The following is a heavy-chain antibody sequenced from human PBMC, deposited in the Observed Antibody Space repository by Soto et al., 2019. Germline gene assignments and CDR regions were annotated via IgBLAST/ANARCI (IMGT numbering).Heavy chain of an antibody. CDR2: MNPNSGNT. D-gene: IGHD3-3*01. V-gene: IGHV1-8*01. CDR3: ARGLTIFGVDVSHY. Sequence: GASVKVSCKASGYTFTSYDINWVRQATGQGLEWMGWMNPNSGNTGYAQKFQGRVTMTRNTSISTAYMELSSLRSEDTAVYYCARGLTIFGVDVSHYWGQGTLVTVSS. J-gene: IGHJ4*02. CDR1: GYTFTSYD.